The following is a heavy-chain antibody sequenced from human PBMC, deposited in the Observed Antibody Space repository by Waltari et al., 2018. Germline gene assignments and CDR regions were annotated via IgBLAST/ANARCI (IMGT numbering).Heavy chain of an antibody. CDR1: GYIFTTNT. CDR2: ISAYNGKT. J-gene: IGHJ5*02. Sequence: QIQLVQSGAEVKKPGASVRVSCKASGYIFTTNTITWVRQAPGQGLEGMGWISAYNGKTNYAQKLQGRVTLTTDTSTSTAYMELRSLKSDDTAVYYCARRTSATGFDPWGQGTLVTVSS. V-gene: IGHV1-18*04. D-gene: IGHD2-15*01. CDR3: ARRTSATGFDP.